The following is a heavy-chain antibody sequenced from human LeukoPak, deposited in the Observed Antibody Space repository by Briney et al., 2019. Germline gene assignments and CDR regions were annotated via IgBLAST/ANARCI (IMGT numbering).Heavy chain of an antibody. CDR2: INPNSGGT. Sequence: APVKVSCKASGYTFTGYYMHWVRQAPGQGLEWMGWINPNSGGTDYAQKFQGWVTMTRDTSISTAYMELSRLRSDDTAVYYCARGKFDYGDYVDGGRYFDYWGQGTLVTVSS. D-gene: IGHD4-17*01. J-gene: IGHJ4*02. V-gene: IGHV1-2*04. CDR3: ARGKFDYGDYVDGGRYFDY. CDR1: GYTFTGYY.